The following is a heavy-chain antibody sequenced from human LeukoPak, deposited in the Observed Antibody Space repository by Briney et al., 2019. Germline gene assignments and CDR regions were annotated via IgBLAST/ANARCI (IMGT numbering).Heavy chain of an antibody. V-gene: IGHV4-39*01. J-gene: IGHJ4*02. CDR2: IYYSGST. CDR1: GGSISSSSYY. Sequence: PSETLSLTCTVSGGSISSSSYYWGWIRQPPGKGLEWIGSIYYSGSTYYNPSLKSRVTISVDTSKNQFSLKLSSVTAADTAVYYCAARIAAAGTGVDYWGQGTLVTVSS. CDR3: AARIAAAGTGVDY. D-gene: IGHD6-13*01.